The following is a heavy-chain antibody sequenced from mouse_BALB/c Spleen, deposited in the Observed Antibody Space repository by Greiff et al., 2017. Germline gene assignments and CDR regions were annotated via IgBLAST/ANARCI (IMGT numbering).Heavy chain of an antibody. CDR1: GYTFTSYW. V-gene: IGHV1S81*02. D-gene: IGHD2-1*01. Sequence: VQLQQPGAELVKPGASVKLSCKASGYTFTSYWMHWVKQRPGQGLEWIGEINPSNGRTNYNEKFKSKATLTVDKSSSTAYMQLSSLTSEDSAVYYCARRGGNPWFAYWGQGTLVTVSA. J-gene: IGHJ3*01. CDR3: ARRGGNPWFAY. CDR2: INPSNGRT.